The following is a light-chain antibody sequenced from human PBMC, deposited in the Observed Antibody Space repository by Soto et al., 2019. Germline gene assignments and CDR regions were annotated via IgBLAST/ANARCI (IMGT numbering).Light chain of an antibody. CDR1: SSDVGTYNL. CDR3: CSYAPSTTFYV. Sequence: QSALTQPASVSGSPGQSITISCTGTSSDVGTYNLVSWYQQNPGKAPKLMIFEATQRPSGVSNRFSGSQSGNTASLTISGRQAEDEAVYYCCSYAPSTTFYVFGTGTKLTVL. V-gene: IGLV2-23*01. J-gene: IGLJ1*01. CDR2: EAT.